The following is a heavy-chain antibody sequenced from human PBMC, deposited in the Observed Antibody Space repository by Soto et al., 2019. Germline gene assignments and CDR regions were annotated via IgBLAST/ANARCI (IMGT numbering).Heavy chain of an antibody. D-gene: IGHD2-2*01. CDR1: MFSFNDYF. V-gene: IGHV3-72*01. CDR3: VTYIPTSRPSAFEY. Sequence: CXRLSGSVGMFSFNDYFMGWFLQAPGKGLEWVGRTRNNVYSYTKVYAPSLEGGFTIARDDSRDVLYLQINGLKTEDTAIYSCVTYIPTSRPSAFEYWARRTLVNV. J-gene: IGHJ4*02. CDR2: TRNNVYSYTK.